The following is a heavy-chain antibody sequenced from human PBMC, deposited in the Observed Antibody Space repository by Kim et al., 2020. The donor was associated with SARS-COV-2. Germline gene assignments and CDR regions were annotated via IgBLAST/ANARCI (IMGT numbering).Heavy chain of an antibody. D-gene: IGHD2-21*01. CDR3: ARDQRGLWVEDY. J-gene: IGHJ4*02. Sequence: GGSLRLSCAASGFTFSSYSMNWVRQAPGKGLEWVSSISNSSSYIYYADSVKGRFTISRDNAKNSLYLQMNSLRAEDTAVYYCARDQRGLWVEDYWGQGTLVTVSS. CDR2: ISNSSSYI. V-gene: IGHV3-21*01. CDR1: GFTFSSYS.